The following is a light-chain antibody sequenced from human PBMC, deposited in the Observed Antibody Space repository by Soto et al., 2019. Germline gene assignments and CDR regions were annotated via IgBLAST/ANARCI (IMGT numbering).Light chain of an antibody. V-gene: IGKV3-20*01. J-gene: IGKJ1*01. Sequence: VVLTQSPGTLSLSPGERATLSCRASQSVSSSSLAWYQHSPGQAPRLLIYGASSRATGLPGRFSGSGSGTDFTLTISRLEPEDFVVYYCQQYGSAFPTFGQGTQVEI. CDR2: GAS. CDR3: QQYGSAFPT. CDR1: QSVSSSS.